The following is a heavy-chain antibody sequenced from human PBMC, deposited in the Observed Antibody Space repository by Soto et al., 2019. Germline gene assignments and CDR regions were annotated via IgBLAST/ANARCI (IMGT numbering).Heavy chain of an antibody. Sequence: PGGSLRLSCVGSGFTFSTFWMSWVRQAPGKGLEWVANIKGDGSEKRYADSVKGRLTISRDNAKNSAYLQMNSLRVEDTALYYCGRDEVRNGVGVWGQGITVTVSS. V-gene: IGHV3-7*01. CDR2: IKGDGSEK. J-gene: IGHJ6*02. CDR1: GFTFSTFW. CDR3: GRDEVRNGVGV.